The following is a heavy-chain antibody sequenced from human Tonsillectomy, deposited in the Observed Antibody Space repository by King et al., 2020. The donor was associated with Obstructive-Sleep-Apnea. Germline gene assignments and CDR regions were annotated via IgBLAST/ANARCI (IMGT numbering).Heavy chain of an antibody. Sequence: VQLQESGPGLVKPSETLSLTCTVSGYSINSGGYYWGWIRQSPGKGLEWIGSVYHSGATYYNPSFKSRATMSVDTSKNHFSLSLTSLTAADTAVYYCGRDVRGGSHRIDFWGQGTLVTVSS. V-gene: IGHV4-38-2*02. CDR1: GYSINSGGYY. CDR2: VYHSGAT. CDR3: GRDVRGGSHRIDF. D-gene: IGHD1-26*01. J-gene: IGHJ4*02.